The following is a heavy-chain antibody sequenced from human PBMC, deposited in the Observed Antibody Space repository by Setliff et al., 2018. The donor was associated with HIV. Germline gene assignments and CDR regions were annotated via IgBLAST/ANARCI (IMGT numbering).Heavy chain of an antibody. CDR2: MNPNSGKT. CDR1: GYTFTSYD. D-gene: IGHD6-13*01. J-gene: IGHJ4*02. V-gene: IGHV1-8*02. Sequence: GASVKVSCKASGYTFTSYDIIWVRRATGQGLEWMGWMNPNSGKTGYAQNFQGRVTMTRNTSISTAFMELSSLGSEDTAVYYCTRGRFTAAGSGYYFDSWGPGTLVTVS. CDR3: TRGRFTAAGSGYYFDS.